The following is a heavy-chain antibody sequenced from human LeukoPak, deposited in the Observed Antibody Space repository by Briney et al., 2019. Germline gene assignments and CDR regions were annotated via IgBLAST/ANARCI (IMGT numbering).Heavy chain of an antibody. V-gene: IGHV4-39*07. Sequence: PSETLSLTCTVSGGSISSSSYYWGWIRQPPGKGLEWIGSIYYSGSTYYNPSLKSRVTISVDTSKNQFSLKLSSVTAADTAVYYCARVGDYSSSWYDLFYFDSWGQGTLVTVSS. CDR1: GGSISSSSYY. CDR2: IYYSGST. J-gene: IGHJ4*02. D-gene: IGHD6-13*01. CDR3: ARVGDYSSSWYDLFYFDS.